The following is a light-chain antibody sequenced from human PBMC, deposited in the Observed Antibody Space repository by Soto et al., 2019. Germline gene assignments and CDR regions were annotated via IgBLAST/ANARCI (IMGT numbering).Light chain of an antibody. CDR1: QSLLHTNGYSY. CDR3: MQALPAWT. Sequence: IVMNQSPLSLPVTPGEPASISCRSSQSLLHTNGYSYLDWYLQKPGQSPQVLIYLGSNRASGVPDRSSGSGSGTDFTLKISRVEAEDVGVYYCMQALPAWTFGQGTKVEIK. J-gene: IGKJ1*01. V-gene: IGKV2-28*01. CDR2: LGS.